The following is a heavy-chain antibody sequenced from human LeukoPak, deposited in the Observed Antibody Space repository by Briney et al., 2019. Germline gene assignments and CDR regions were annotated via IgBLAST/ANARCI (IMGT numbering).Heavy chain of an antibody. CDR3: ARLFSSSSSDY. V-gene: IGHV3-74*01. J-gene: IGHJ4*02. CDR2: ITSDGSST. CDR1: GFSFSTYW. Sequence: GGSLRLSCAASGFSFSTYWMHWVRQAPGKGLVWVSRITSDGSSTTYADSVKGRFTISRDNAKNTLYLQMNSLRAEDTAVYYCARLFSSSSSDYWGQGTLVTVSS. D-gene: IGHD2-2*01.